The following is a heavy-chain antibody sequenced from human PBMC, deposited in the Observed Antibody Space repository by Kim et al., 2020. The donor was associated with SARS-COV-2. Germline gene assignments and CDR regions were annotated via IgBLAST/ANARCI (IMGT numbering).Heavy chain of an antibody. D-gene: IGHD5-18*01. J-gene: IGHJ4*02. Sequence: YAQKLQGRVTMTTDTSTSTAYMELRSLRSDDTAVYYCARFVDTAIWSADYWGQGTLVTVSS. CDR3: ARFVDTAIWSADY. V-gene: IGHV1-18*01.